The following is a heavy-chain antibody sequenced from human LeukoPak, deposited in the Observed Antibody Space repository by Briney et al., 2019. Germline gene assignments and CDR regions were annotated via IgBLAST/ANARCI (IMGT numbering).Heavy chain of an antibody. CDR2: IYYSGST. CDR1: GGSISSYY. CDR3: AREGALVGVDY. Sequence: PSETLSLTCTGSGGSISSYYWSWIRQPPGKGLEWIGYIYYSGSTNYNPSLKSRVTISVDTSKNQFSLKLSSVTAADTAVYYCAREGALVGVDYWGQGTLVTVSS. J-gene: IGHJ4*02. V-gene: IGHV4-59*01. D-gene: IGHD3-16*01.